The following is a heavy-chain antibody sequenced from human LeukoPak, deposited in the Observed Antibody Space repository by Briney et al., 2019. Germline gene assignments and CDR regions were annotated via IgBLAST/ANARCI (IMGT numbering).Heavy chain of an antibody. V-gene: IGHV3-23*01. J-gene: IGHJ3*02. CDR2: ISGSGGST. CDR1: GFTFSSYA. Sequence: GGSLRLSCAASGFTFSSYAMSWVRQAPGKGLEWVSAISGSGGSTYYADSVKGRFTISRDNSKNTLYLQMNGLRAEDTAVYYCAKGVWATILTNDAFDIWGQGTMVTVSS. CDR3: AKGVWATILTNDAFDI. D-gene: IGHD3-9*01.